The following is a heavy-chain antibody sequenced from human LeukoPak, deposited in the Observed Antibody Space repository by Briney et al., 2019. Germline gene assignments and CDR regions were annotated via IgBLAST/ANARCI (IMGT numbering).Heavy chain of an antibody. CDR3: ARGTGLWFRDLGKPFDP. Sequence: GASVKVSCKASGYTFTSYDINWVRQATGQGLEWMGWMNTNTGNPTYAQGFTGRFVFSLDTSVSTAYLQISSLKAEDTAVYYCARGTGLWFRDLGKPFDPWGQGTLVTVSS. V-gene: IGHV7-4-1*02. J-gene: IGHJ5*02. D-gene: IGHD3-10*01. CDR1: GYTFTSYD. CDR2: MNTNTGNP.